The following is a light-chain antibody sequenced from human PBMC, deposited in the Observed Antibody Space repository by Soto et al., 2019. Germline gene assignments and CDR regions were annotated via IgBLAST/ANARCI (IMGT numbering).Light chain of an antibody. J-gene: IGLJ1*01. V-gene: IGLV2-14*01. Sequence: QSVLTQPASVSGSPGRSITISCTGTSSDVGGYNYVSWYQQQSGKAPKLMIHEVSNRPSGVSNRFSGSKSGNTASLTISGLQAEDEADYYCSSYTSSRAYVFGSGTKVTVL. CDR2: EVS. CDR1: SSDVGGYNY. CDR3: SSYTSSRAYV.